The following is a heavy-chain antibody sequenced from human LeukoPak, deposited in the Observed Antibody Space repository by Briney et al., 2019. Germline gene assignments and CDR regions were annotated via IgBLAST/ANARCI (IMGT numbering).Heavy chain of an antibody. J-gene: IGHJ6*02. V-gene: IGHV3-23*01. Sequence: GGSLRLSCAVSGFILSSSAMSWVRQAPGKGLEWVSAIRGGGDDTSYADSARGRFTVPRDNSKNTLYLQMNSLRAEDTAVYYCAKDSRESSGHFPYYYYYHYGLDVWGQGTTVTVSS. CDR1: GFILSSSA. CDR3: AKDSRESSGHFPYYYYYHYGLDV. D-gene: IGHD3-22*01. CDR2: IRGGGDDT.